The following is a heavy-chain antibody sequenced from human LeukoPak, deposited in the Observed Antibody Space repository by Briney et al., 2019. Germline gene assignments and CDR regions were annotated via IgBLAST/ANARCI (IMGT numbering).Heavy chain of an antibody. V-gene: IGHV1-2*02. J-gene: IGHJ4*01. Sequence: ASVKVSCKASGYTFTGYYMHWVRQAPGQGLEWMGWINPNSGGTNYAQKFQGRVTMTRDTSISTAYMELSRLRSDDTAVYYCARLRYLDCYAFRADYWGHGTLVTVYS. D-gene: IGHD3-9*01. CDR2: INPNSGGT. CDR3: ARLRYLDCYAFRADY. CDR1: GYTFTGYY.